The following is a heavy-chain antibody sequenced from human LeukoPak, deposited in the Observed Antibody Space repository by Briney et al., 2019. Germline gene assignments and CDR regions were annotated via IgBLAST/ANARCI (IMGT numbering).Heavy chain of an antibody. CDR3: ARDRDYYDSSGLDY. Sequence: KSSQTLSLTCTVSGGSISSGGYYWSWIRQPPGKGLEWIGYIYYSGSTNYNPSLKSRVTISVDTSKNQFSLKLSSVTAADTAVYYCARDRDYYDSSGLDYWGQGTLVTVSS. CDR2: IYYSGST. CDR1: GGSISSGGYY. V-gene: IGHV4-61*08. J-gene: IGHJ4*02. D-gene: IGHD3-22*01.